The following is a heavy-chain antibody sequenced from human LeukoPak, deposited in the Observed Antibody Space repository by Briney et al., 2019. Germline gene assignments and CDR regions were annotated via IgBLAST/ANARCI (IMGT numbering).Heavy chain of an antibody. CDR2: ISSSSSYI. CDR1: GFTFSSYS. D-gene: IGHD3-3*01. V-gene: IGHV3-21*01. CDR3: AKDFGDFWSGYLFDY. J-gene: IGHJ4*02. Sequence: GGSLRLSCAASGFTFSSYSMNWVRQAPGKGLEWVSSISSSSSYIYYADSVKGRFTISRDNAKNSLYLQMNSLRAEDTAVYYCAKDFGDFWSGYLFDYWGQGTLVTVSS.